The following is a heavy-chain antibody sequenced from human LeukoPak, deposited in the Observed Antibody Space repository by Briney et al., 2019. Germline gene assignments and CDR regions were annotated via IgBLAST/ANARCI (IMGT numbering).Heavy chain of an antibody. V-gene: IGHV3-30*02. CDR3: AKDISHLYGSGSSLDY. Sequence: GGSLRLSCAASGFTFSNSGMHWVRQAPGKGLEWVAFIRYDGSNKYYADSVKGRFTISRDNAKNSLYLQVNSLRAEDTALYYCAKDISHLYGSGSSLDYWGQGTLVTVSS. J-gene: IGHJ4*02. D-gene: IGHD3-10*01. CDR1: GFTFSNSG. CDR2: IRYDGSNK.